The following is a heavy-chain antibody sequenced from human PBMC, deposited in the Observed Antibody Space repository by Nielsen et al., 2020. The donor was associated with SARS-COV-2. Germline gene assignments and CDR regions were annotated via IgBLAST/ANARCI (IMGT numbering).Heavy chain of an antibody. V-gene: IGHV3-48*03. Sequence: GESLKISCAASGFSFRSYEMNWVRQAPGKGLEWISYISNGGTTKYYADSVRGRFTVSRDNSKNSLYLQMNNLRVEDTAVYYCARDWADVYYYDSSGQADFWDQGTLVTVSS. CDR1: GFSFRSYE. J-gene: IGHJ4*02. D-gene: IGHD3-22*01. CDR2: ISNGGTTK. CDR3: ARDWADVYYYDSSGQADF.